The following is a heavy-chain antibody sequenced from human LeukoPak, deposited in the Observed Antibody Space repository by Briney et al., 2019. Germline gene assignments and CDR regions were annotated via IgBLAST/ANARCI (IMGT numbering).Heavy chain of an antibody. CDR1: GGSISSSSYY. CDR3: AKGAAAWGSYYYMDV. Sequence: SETLSLTCTVSGGSISSSSYYWGWIRQPPGKGLEWIGSIYYSGSTYYNPSLKSRVTISVDTSKNQFSLKLSSVTAADTAVYYCAKGAAAWGSYYYMDVWGKGTTVTVSS. D-gene: IGHD7-27*01. CDR2: IYYSGST. J-gene: IGHJ6*03. V-gene: IGHV4-39*07.